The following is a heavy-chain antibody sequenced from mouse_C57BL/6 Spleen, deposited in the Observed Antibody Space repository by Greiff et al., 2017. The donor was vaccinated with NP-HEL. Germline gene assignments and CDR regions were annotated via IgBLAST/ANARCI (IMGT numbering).Heavy chain of an antibody. Sequence: EVMLVESGGGLVQPGGSLSLSCAASGFTFTDYYMSWVRQPPGKALEWLGFIRNKANGYTTEYSASVKGRFTISRDNSQSILYLQMNALRAEDSATYYCARYYDYDYWYFDVWGTGTTVTVSS. D-gene: IGHD2-4*01. V-gene: IGHV7-3*01. J-gene: IGHJ1*03. CDR3: ARYYDYDYWYFDV. CDR1: GFTFTDYY. CDR2: IRNKANGYTT.